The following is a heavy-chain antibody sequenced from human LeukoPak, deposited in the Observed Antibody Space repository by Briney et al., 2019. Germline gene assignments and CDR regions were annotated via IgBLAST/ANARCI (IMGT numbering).Heavy chain of an antibody. J-gene: IGHJ4*02. CDR3: ARGSGYSGPRLLDY. CDR1: GGSSSGYY. Sequence: SETLSLTCAVYGGSSSGYYWSWIRQPPGKGLEWIGEINHSGSTNYNPSLKSRVTISVDTSKNQFSLKLSSVTAADTAVYYCARGSGYSGPRLLDYWGQGTLVTVSS. CDR2: INHSGST. V-gene: IGHV4-34*01. D-gene: IGHD5-12*01.